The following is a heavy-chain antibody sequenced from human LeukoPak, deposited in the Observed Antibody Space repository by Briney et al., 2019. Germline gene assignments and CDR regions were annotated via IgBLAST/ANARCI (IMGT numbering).Heavy chain of an antibody. Sequence: ASVKVSCKASGYTFTSYDINWVRQATGQGLEWMGWMNPNSGNTGYAQKFQGRVTMTRNTSISTAYMELSSLRSEDMAVYYCARDNPTMVRGVIIRGTDAFDIWGQGTMVTVSS. CDR2: MNPNSGNT. CDR1: GYTFTSYD. D-gene: IGHD3-10*01. J-gene: IGHJ3*02. V-gene: IGHV1-8*01. CDR3: ARDNPTMVRGVIIRGTDAFDI.